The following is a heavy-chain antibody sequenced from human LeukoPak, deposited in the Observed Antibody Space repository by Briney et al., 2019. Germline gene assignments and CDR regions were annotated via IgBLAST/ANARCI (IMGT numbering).Heavy chain of an antibody. CDR2: IYTSGST. D-gene: IGHD3-22*01. CDR3: ASSRYYYDSSGYQYYFDY. CDR1: GGSISSYY. Sequence: SETLSLTCTVSGGSISSYYWSWIRQPAGKGLEWIGRIYTSGSTNYNPSLKSRVTISVDTSKNQFSLKLSSVTAADTAVYYCASSRYYYDSSGYQYYFDYWGQGTLVTVSS. V-gene: IGHV4-4*07. J-gene: IGHJ4*02.